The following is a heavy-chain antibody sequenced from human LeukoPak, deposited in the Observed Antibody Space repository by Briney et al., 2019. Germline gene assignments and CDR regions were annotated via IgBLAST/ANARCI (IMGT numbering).Heavy chain of an antibody. CDR1: GGSISSYY. V-gene: IGHV4-4*07. D-gene: IGHD3-9*01. CDR3: ARAHYDILTGGAFDI. J-gene: IGHJ3*02. CDR2: IYTSGRT. Sequence: SETLSLTCTVSGGSISSYYWSWIRQPAGKGLEWIGRIYTSGRTNYNPSLKSRVTMSVDTSKNQFSLKLSSVTTADTAVYYCARAHYDILTGGAFDIWGQGTMVTVSS.